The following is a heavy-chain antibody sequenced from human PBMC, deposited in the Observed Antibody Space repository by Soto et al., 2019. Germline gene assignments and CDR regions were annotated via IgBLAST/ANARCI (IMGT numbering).Heavy chain of an antibody. CDR3: AQTTGWPGFDY. CDR1: GASIRNFY. J-gene: IGHJ4*02. CDR2: IYNGERT. D-gene: IGHD6-19*01. V-gene: IGHV4-59*01. Sequence: QVHLQESGPGLVKPSETMSLPCTASGASIRNFYWNWVRQFPGKGLEWIGHIYNGERTNYNPSLKSRVTRSVDTSKNQFSLKLSSVTVADTAVYYCAQTTGWPGFDYWGQGTLVAVSS.